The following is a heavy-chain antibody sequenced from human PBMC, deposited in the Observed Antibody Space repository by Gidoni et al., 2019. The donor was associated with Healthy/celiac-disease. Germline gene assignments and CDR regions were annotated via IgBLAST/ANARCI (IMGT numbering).Heavy chain of an antibody. D-gene: IGHD1-7*01. V-gene: IGHV3-43*02. Sequence: EVQLVESGGGVVQPGGSLRLSCAASGFTFDDYAMHWVRQAPGKGLEWVSLISGDGGSTYYADSVKGRFTISRDNSKNSLYLQMNSLRTEDTALYYCAKDIRDWNYGGVDYWGQGTLVTVSS. CDR3: AKDIRDWNYGGVDY. CDR2: ISGDGGST. J-gene: IGHJ4*02. CDR1: GFTFDDYA.